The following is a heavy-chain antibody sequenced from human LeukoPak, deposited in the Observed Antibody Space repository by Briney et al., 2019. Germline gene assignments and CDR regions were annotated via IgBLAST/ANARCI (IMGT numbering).Heavy chain of an antibody. V-gene: IGHV3-15*01. D-gene: IGHD3-22*01. CDR1: GFTFSNAW. CDR3: TTYDSSGYPDY. CDR2: IKSKTEGGTT. Sequence: GGSLRLSCAASGFTFSNAWMSWVRQAPGKGLEWVGRIKSKTEGGTTDYAAPVKGRFNTSRDDSENTLYLQMNSLKTEDTAVYYCTTYDSSGYPDYWGQGTLVTVSS. J-gene: IGHJ4*02.